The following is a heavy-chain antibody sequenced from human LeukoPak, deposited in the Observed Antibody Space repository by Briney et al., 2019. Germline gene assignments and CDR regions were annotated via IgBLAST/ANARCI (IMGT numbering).Heavy chain of an antibody. J-gene: IGHJ4*02. CDR3: AKERTSGVDY. Sequence: GSLRLSCAASGFTFSSNWMSWVRQAPGKGLEWVANIKQDESEKYYVDSVKGRFTISRDNPKNSLYLQMNSLRAEDTAVYYCAKERTSGVDYWGQGTLVTVSS. CDR1: GFTFSSNW. V-gene: IGHV3-7*01. D-gene: IGHD6-19*01. CDR2: IKQDESEK.